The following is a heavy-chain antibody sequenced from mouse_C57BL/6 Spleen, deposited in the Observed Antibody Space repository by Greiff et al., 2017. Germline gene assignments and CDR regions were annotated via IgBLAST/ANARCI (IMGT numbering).Heavy chain of an antibody. D-gene: IGHD2-4*01. Sequence: DVHLVESGGGLVQPGGSLKLSCAASGFTFSDYYMSWVRQTPEKRLEWVAYISNGGGSTYYPDTVKGRFTISRDNAKNTLYLQMSRLKSEDTAMYYCARQTYYDYDEGFAYWGQGTLVTVSA. CDR2: ISNGGGST. CDR3: ARQTYYDYDEGFAY. J-gene: IGHJ3*01. CDR1: GFTFSDYY. V-gene: IGHV5-12*01.